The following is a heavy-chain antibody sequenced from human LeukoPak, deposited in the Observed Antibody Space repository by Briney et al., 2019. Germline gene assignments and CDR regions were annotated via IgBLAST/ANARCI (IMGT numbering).Heavy chain of an antibody. V-gene: IGHV4-31*11. J-gene: IGHJ6*02. CDR2: IYYSGST. Sequence: SETLSLTCAVSGGSISSNSYYWGWVRQHPGKGLEWIGYIYYSGSTYYNPSLKSRVTISVDTSKNQFSLKLSSVTAADTAVYYCASRDCSSTSCYPYYYYGMDVWGQGTTVTVSS. CDR3: ASRDCSSTSCYPYYYYGMDV. D-gene: IGHD2-2*01. CDR1: GGSISSNSYY.